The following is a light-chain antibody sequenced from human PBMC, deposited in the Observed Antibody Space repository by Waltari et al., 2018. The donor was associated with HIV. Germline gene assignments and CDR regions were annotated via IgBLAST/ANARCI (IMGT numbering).Light chain of an antibody. V-gene: IGKV1-8*01. CDR1: QDISTY. CDR3: QQYFNYPLT. Sequence: ASTGDRITITCRPSQDISTYLAWFQQKPGEAPHLLIYGASSLENGVPSRFSGSGSGTNFSLTISCLQSEDFATYFCQQYFNYPLTFGQGTRLVIK. CDR2: GAS. J-gene: IGKJ5*01.